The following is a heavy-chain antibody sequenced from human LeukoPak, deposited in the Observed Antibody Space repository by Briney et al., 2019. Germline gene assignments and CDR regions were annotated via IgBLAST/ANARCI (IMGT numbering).Heavy chain of an antibody. CDR1: GGSISSGPYY. J-gene: IGHJ4*02. D-gene: IGHD3-22*01. CDR2: MYYSGDT. CDR3: ARLRATLTVVVTLFDS. Sequence: PSETLSLTCAVSGGSISSGPYYWGWIRQPPGKGLEWIGSMYYSGDTYYKPSLQSRVTISGDPSKNQFSQKLSSVTAADTAVYYCARLRATLTVVVTLFDSWGQGTLVTVSS. V-gene: IGHV4-39*01.